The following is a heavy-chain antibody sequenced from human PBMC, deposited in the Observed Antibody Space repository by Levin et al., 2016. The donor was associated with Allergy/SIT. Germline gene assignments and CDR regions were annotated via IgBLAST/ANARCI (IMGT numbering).Heavy chain of an antibody. CDR2: INAGNGNT. CDR1: GYTFTSYA. Sequence: ASVKVSCKASGYTFTSYAMHWVRQAPGQRLEWMGWINAGNGNTKYSQKFQGRVTITRDTSASTAYMELSSLRSEDTAVYYCARDLYKGSSGWYYFDYWGQGTLVTVSS. CDR3: ARDLYKGSSGWYYFDY. D-gene: IGHD6-19*01. J-gene: IGHJ4*02. V-gene: IGHV1-3*01.